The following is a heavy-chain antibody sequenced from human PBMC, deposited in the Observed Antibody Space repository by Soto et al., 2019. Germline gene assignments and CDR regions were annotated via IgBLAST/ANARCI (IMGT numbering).Heavy chain of an antibody. J-gene: IGHJ6*02. Sequence: EVHLVESGGGLVKPGGSLRLSCAVSGFTFSSCTMNWVRQAPGKGLEWVSSISPSTSHIYYADSVKGRFTISRDNAKNSLFLQRTSLRAEDTAVYYCSGFSGGACHQNYGMDVWGQGTTVTVSS. D-gene: IGHD2-21*02. V-gene: IGHV3-21*01. CDR3: SGFSGGACHQNYGMDV. CDR2: ISPSTSHI. CDR1: GFTFSSCT.